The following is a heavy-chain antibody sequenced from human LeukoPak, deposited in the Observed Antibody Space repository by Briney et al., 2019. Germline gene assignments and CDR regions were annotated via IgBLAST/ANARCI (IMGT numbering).Heavy chain of an antibody. CDR2: ISSSSSYI. Sequence: GGSLRLSCAASGFTFSSYSMNWVRQAPGKGLEWVSSISSSSSYIYYADSVKGRFTISRDNAKNSLYLQMNSLRAEDTAVYYCARRRWETPLGVSYYFDYWGQGTLVTVSS. CDR3: ARRRWETPLGVSYYFDY. D-gene: IGHD1-26*01. CDR1: GFTFSSYS. J-gene: IGHJ4*02. V-gene: IGHV3-21*01.